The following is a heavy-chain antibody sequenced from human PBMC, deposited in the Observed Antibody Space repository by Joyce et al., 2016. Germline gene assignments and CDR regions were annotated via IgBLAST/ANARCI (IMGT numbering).Heavy chain of an antibody. J-gene: IGHJ4*02. D-gene: IGHD1-26*01. Sequence: QVQLRESGPRLVKPVETLSLSCSVSGAFISDHHWTWIRQPPGKAIEWVGHIYSTGTTTYKPSLRSRLSISMDPSRTQFSLELRSVTEADTAIYFCARTDEWVDFWGQGVLVTVSS. V-gene: IGHV4-59*11. CDR2: IYSTGTT. CDR1: GAFISDHH. CDR3: ARTDEWVDF.